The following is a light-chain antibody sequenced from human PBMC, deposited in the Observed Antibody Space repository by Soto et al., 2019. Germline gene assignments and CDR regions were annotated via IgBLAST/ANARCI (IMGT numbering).Light chain of an antibody. V-gene: IGKV1-5*03. CDR3: QQTYSSST. Sequence: DIQMTQSPSTLSGSVGDRVTITCRASQTISSWLAWYQQKPGKAPKLLIYKASTLKSGVPSRFSGSGSGTEFTLTISSLQPDDFATYYCQQTYSSSTFGPGTKVDIK. J-gene: IGKJ3*01. CDR1: QTISSW. CDR2: KAS.